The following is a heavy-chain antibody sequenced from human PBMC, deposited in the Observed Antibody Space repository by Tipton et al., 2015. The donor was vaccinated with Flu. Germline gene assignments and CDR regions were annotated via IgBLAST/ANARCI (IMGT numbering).Heavy chain of an antibody. D-gene: IGHD2-2*01. V-gene: IGHV3-7*03. CDR1: GLTFNNHW. CDR3: ARDSEPNVVPSATIVLPVSFFDL. CDR2: INQNGRDT. Sequence: GSLRLSCAASGLTFNNHWMTWVRQAPGKGLEWVANINQNGRDTYYADSVKGRFTISRDNAKNSLYLQMNSLRTEDTALYYCARDSEPNVVPSATIVLPVSFFDLWGRGTLVTVPS. J-gene: IGHJ2*01.